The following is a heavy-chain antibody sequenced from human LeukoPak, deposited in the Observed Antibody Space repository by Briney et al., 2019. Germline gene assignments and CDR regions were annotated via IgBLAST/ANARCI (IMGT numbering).Heavy chain of an antibody. CDR2: TYYSGST. J-gene: IGHJ4*02. Sequence: KAGGSLRLSCAASGFTFSNYAMIWVRQPPGKGLEWIGSTYYSGSTYYNPSLKSRVTISVDTSKNQFSLKLSSVTAADTAVYNCARLDTIFGVAKGFDYWGQGIPVTVPS. V-gene: IGHV4-38-2*01. CDR3: ARLDTIFGVAKGFDY. CDR1: GFTFSNYA. D-gene: IGHD3-3*01.